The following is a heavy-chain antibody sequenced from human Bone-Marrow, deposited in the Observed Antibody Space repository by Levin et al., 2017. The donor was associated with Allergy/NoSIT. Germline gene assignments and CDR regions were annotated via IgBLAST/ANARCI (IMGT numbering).Heavy chain of an antibody. D-gene: IGHD3-22*01. V-gene: IGHV3-33*01. CDR1: GFTFSNYG. CDR2: IWHDGNIE. J-gene: IGHJ4*02. CDR3: ARGDSYDSSGPDY. Sequence: GESLKISCAASGFTFSNYGIHWVRQAPGKGLEWVAVIWHDGNIEYYADSVKGRFTISRDNSKDTLYLQMNSLRAEDTAVYYCARGDSYDSSGPDYGGQGTLVTVSS.